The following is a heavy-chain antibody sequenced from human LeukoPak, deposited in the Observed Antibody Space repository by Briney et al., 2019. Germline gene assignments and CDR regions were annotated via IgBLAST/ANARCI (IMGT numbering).Heavy chain of an antibody. CDR3: AREWQGGIAAAGTRIEGDY. D-gene: IGHD6-13*01. CDR2: ISSGGTYE. CDR1: GFTFSNYA. V-gene: IGHV3-30*01. J-gene: IGHJ4*02. Sequence: PGKSLRLSCAASGFTFSNYAMHWVRQAPGKGLEWVSLISSGGTYEYYADSVKGRFTISRDNSKNTLYLQLNSLRAEDTAVYYCAREWQGGIAAAGTRIEGDYWGQGTLVAVSS.